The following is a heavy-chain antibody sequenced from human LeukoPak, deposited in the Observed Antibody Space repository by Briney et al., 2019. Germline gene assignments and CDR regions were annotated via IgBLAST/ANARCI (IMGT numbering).Heavy chain of an antibody. Sequence: GGSLRLSCAASGFTFTTYAMSWVRQPPGKGLDWVSTISGGGVTTYYADSVKGRFTISRGNSRNTLYLQVNRLRDEDTAVYYCAKGFVHSSGADAFDIWGQGTMVTVSS. CDR3: AKGFVHSSGADAFDI. V-gene: IGHV3-23*01. CDR2: ISGGGVTT. CDR1: GFTFTTYA. D-gene: IGHD6-19*01. J-gene: IGHJ3*02.